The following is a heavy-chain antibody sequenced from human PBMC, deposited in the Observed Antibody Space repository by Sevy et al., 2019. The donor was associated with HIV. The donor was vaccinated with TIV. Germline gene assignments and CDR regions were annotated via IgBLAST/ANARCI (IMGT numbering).Heavy chain of an antibody. CDR2: TSYDGRDK. V-gene: IGHV3-30*09. Sequence: GGSLRLSCVVSGFTFHSHAMHWVRQAPGKGLEWVAGTSYDGRDKFYVDSVNGRFVISRDNSRNPFYLHLNNLRTEDTALYYCASDRGAPPTALLYFFNRWGQGTLVTVSS. D-gene: IGHD3-10*01. CDR1: GFTFHSHA. CDR3: ASDRGAPPTALLYFFNR. J-gene: IGHJ4*02.